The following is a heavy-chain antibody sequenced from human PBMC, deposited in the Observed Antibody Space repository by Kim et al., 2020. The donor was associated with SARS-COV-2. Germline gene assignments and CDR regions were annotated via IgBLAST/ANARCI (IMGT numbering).Heavy chain of an antibody. V-gene: IGHV6-1*01. Sequence: SQTLSLTCAISGDSVSSNSAAWNWIRQSPSRGLEWLGRTYYRSKWYNDYAVSVKSRITINPDTSKNQFSLQLNSVTPEDTAVYYCARGEVLRYFDWLSPTDDAFDIWGQGTMVTVSS. CDR1: GDSVSSNSAA. D-gene: IGHD3-9*01. CDR2: TYYRSKWYN. J-gene: IGHJ3*02. CDR3: ARGEVLRYFDWLSPTDDAFDI.